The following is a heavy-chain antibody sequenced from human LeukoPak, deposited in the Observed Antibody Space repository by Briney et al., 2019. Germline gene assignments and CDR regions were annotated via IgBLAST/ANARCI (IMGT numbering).Heavy chain of an antibody. CDR1: GLAFSSYE. CDR2: IKQAGREE. CDR3: ASIGYKWFASLNTFYI. J-gene: IGHJ3*02. V-gene: IGHV3-7*01. Sequence: VGSLRLSCAASGLAFSSYEVNWVRQAPGKGLEWVANIKQAGREEGYVASGKSRFAISKHNAKSSPYLQMNRTRSEDTSGQCIASIGYKWFASLNTFYIWGQETMVTVSS. D-gene: IGHD5-24*01.